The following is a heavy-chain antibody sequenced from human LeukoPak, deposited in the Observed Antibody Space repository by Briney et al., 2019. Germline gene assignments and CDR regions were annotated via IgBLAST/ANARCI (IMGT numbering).Heavy chain of an antibody. D-gene: IGHD3-22*01. J-gene: IGHJ4*02. CDR2: TDSDGNIT. V-gene: IGHV3-74*01. CDR1: GFTFSSYW. Sequence: GGSLRLSCAASGFTFSSYWMHWVRQAPGKGLVWVSRTDSDGNITSYADSVKGRFTISRDNAKNTLYLQMNSLRAEDTAVYYCARISYDSSGYYDYWGQGTLVTVSS. CDR3: ARISYDSSGYYDY.